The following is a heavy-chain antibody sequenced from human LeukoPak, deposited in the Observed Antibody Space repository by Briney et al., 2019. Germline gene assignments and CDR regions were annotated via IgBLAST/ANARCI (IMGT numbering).Heavy chain of an antibody. D-gene: IGHD2-2*01. J-gene: IGHJ4*02. CDR1: GGSISSSSYY. Sequence: PSETLSLTCAVSGGSISSSSYYWAWIRQPPGKGLEWIGIIYYSGSAYYNPSLKSRVTTFVDTSKNQFSLKLSSVTAADTAVYFCARRYCSSNTCYYFDYWGQGTLVTVSS. CDR2: IYYSGSA. V-gene: IGHV4-39*01. CDR3: ARRYCSSNTCYYFDY.